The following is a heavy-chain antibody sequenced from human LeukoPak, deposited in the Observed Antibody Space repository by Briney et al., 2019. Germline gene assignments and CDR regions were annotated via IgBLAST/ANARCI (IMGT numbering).Heavy chain of an antibody. D-gene: IGHD3-22*01. CDR3: ARVYYDSSGYLDAFDI. V-gene: IGHV1-18*01. CDR2: ISAYNGNT. Sequence: ASVKVSCKASGYTFTSYGISWVRQAPGQGLEWMGWISAYNGNTNYAQKLQGRVTTTTDTSTSTAYMELRSLRSDDTAVYYCARVYYDSSGYLDAFDIWGQGTMVTVSS. CDR1: GYTFTSYG. J-gene: IGHJ3*02.